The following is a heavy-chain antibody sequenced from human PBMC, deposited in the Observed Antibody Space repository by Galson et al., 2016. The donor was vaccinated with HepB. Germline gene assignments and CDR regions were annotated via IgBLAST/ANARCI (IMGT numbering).Heavy chain of an antibody. CDR3: IRDFVGPNDH. Sequence: SLRLSCAASGFTLSNNWMHWVRQAPGKGLVWVSRMNEDGTVINCGESVRGRFTISRDSATNTLYLQMHSLRIEDTAVYYCIRDFVGPNDHWGQGTLVTVSS. CDR2: MNEDGTVI. V-gene: IGHV3-74*01. D-gene: IGHD1-26*01. CDR1: GFTLSNNW. J-gene: IGHJ4*02.